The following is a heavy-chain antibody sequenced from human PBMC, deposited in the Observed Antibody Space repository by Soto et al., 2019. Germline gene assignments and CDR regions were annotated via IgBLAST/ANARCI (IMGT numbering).Heavy chain of an antibody. CDR1: GGSVSSGSYY. V-gene: IGHV4-61*01. J-gene: IGHJ6*02. CDR3: ARYCSSTSCYHYYYYGMDV. Sequence: PSETLSLTCTVSGGSVSSGSYYWSWIRQPPGKGLEWIGYIYYSGSTNYNPSLKSRVTISVDTSKNQFSLKLSSVTAADTAVYYCARYCSSTSCYHYYYYGMDVWGQGTTVTVSS. D-gene: IGHD2-2*01. CDR2: IYYSGST.